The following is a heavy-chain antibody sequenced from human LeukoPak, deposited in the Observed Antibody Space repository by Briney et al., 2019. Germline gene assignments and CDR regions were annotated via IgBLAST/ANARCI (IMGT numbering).Heavy chain of an antibody. CDR1: GYTFTGYY. V-gene: IGHV1-8*02. CDR3: ARTLGSVYCSGGSCYSGYYYYYMDV. Sequence: RASVKVSCKASGYTFTGYYMHWVRQAPGQGLEWMGWINPNSGNTGYAQKFQGRVTMTRNTSISTAYMELSSLRSEDTAVYYCARTLGSVYCSGGSCYSGYYYYYMDVWGKGTTVTISS. CDR2: INPNSGNT. J-gene: IGHJ6*03. D-gene: IGHD2-15*01.